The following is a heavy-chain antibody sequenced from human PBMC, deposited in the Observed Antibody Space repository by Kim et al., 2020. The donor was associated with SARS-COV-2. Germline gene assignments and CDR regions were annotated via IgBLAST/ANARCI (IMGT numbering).Heavy chain of an antibody. D-gene: IGHD6-13*01. CDR2: ISSSGSTI. J-gene: IGHJ3*02. V-gene: IGHV3-11*01. Sequence: GGSLRLSCAASGFTFSDYYMSWIRQAPGKGLEWVSYISSSGSTIFYADSVKGRFTISRDNAKNSLYLQMNSLRAEDTAVYYCARDGRPGIWRAHDAFDIWGQGTMVTVSS. CDR3: ARDGRPGIWRAHDAFDI. CDR1: GFTFSDYY.